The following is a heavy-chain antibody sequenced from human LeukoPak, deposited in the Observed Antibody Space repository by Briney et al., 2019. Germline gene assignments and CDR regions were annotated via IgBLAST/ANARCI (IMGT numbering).Heavy chain of an antibody. J-gene: IGHJ4*02. Sequence: SETLSLTCTVSGGSISSYYGSWIRQPAGKGLEWIGRIYTSGNTNYNPSLKSRITMSVDTSKNQLSRNLISVTSLDTAVYYCARHPTSGYDSYGYTDYWGQGTLVTVSS. V-gene: IGHV4-4*07. CDR2: IYTSGNT. CDR3: ARHPTSGYDSYGYTDY. CDR1: GGSISSYY. D-gene: IGHD3-22*01.